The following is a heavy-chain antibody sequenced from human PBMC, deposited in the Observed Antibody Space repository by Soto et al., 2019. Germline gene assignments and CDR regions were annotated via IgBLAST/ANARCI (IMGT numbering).Heavy chain of an antibody. J-gene: IGHJ5*02. CDR2: INHSGGT. CDR1: GGSFSGYY. D-gene: IGHD3-3*01. Sequence: QVQLQQWGAGLLKPSETLSLTCAVYGGSFSGYYWSWIRQPPGKGLEWMGEINHSGGTNYNPSLKSRVTISVDTTKNQFSLKLSSVTAADTAVYYCARGGRFLEWLLFLHNWFDPWGQGTLVTVSS. CDR3: ARGGRFLEWLLFLHNWFDP. V-gene: IGHV4-34*01.